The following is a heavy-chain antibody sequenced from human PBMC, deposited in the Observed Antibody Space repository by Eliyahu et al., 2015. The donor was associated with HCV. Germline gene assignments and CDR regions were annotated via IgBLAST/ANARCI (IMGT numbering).Heavy chain of an antibody. Sequence: EVQLVESGGGLVKPGGSLGXXCPAXGFTFXXXWMGWVRQAPGKGLEWIGRIKSKTDGGTTDYAAPVKGRFTISRDDSKSTLYLQMNSLKTEDTAVYYCTTGAPGGFDYYLDVWGQGTTVTVSS. CDR3: TTGAPGGFDYYLDV. CDR2: IKSKTDGGTT. V-gene: IGHV3-15*01. D-gene: IGHD3-10*01. J-gene: IGHJ6*03. CDR1: GFTFXXXW.